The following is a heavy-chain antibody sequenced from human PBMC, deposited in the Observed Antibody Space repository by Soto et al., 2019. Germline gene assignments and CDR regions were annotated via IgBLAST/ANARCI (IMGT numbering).Heavy chain of an antibody. J-gene: IGHJ4*02. Sequence: GGSLRLSCAGSGFTFSAHGMSWVRQAPGKGLEWVSGISVSGTSTYYADSVKGRFTISRDNSKNTLYLQMKRLRAEDTALYYCAKDWTRGSGGYPDYFDYWGQGTLVTVSS. CDR2: ISVSGTST. V-gene: IGHV3-23*01. D-gene: IGHD3-10*01. CDR3: AKDWTRGSGGYPDYFDY. CDR1: GFTFSAHG.